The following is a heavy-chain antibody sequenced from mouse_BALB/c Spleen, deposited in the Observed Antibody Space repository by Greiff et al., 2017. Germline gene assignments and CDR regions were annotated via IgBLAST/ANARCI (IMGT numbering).Heavy chain of an antibody. J-gene: IGHJ2*01. D-gene: IGHD2-1*01. CDR3: ARVGNPYYFDY. V-gene: IGHV1-4*02. CDR1: GYTFTSYT. CDR2: INPSSGYT. Sequence: VHLVESAAELARPGASVKMSCKASGYTFTSYTMHWVKQRPGQGLEWIGYINPSSGYTEYNQKFKDKTTLTADKSSSTAYMQLSSLTSEDSAVYYCARVGNPYYFDYWGQGTTLTVSS.